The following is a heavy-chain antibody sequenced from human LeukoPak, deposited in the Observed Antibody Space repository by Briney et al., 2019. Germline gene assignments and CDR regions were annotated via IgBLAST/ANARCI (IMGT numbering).Heavy chain of an antibody. J-gene: IGHJ4*02. D-gene: IGHD6-19*01. CDR3: ARDSSGYGYFDY. CDR2: ISSTSSTI. V-gene: IGHV3-48*02. CDR1: GFTFSSYS. Sequence: TGGSLRLSCAASGFTFSSYSMNWVRQAPGKGLEWVSFISSTSSTIYYADSVKGRFTISRDKAKNSPYLQMNSLRDEDTAVYYCARDSSGYGYFDYWGQGTLVTVSS.